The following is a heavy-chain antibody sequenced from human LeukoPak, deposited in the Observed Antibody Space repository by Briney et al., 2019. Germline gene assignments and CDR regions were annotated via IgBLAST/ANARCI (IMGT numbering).Heavy chain of an antibody. J-gene: IGHJ4*02. CDR3: ARVGPIAAAGSFDY. CDR2: INHSGST. CDR1: GVSFSGYY. Sequence: SETLSLTCAVYGVSFSGYYWSWVRQPPGEGLEWLGEINHSGSTNYNPSLKSRVTISVDTSKNQFSLKLSSVTAADTAVYYCARVGPIAAAGSFDYWGQGTLVTVSS. D-gene: IGHD6-13*01. V-gene: IGHV4-34*01.